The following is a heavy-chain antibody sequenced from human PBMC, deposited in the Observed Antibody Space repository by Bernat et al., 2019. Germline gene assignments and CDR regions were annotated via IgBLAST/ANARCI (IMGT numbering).Heavy chain of an antibody. CDR2: IYRGGAT. CDR3: AKDRDAFDI. Sequence: EVQLVESGGGLVQPGGSLRLSCAASGFTVSSNYMSWVRQAPGKGLEWVSIIYRGGATYYADSVKGRFTISRDNSKNTLYLQMNSLRAEDTAVYYCAKDRDAFDIWGQGTMVTVSS. J-gene: IGHJ3*02. V-gene: IGHV3-66*02. CDR1: GFTVSSNY.